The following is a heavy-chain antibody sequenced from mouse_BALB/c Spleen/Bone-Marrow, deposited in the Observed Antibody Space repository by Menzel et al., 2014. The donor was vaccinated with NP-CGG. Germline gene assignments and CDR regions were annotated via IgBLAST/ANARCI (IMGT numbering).Heavy chain of an antibody. CDR2: INPDSSTI. CDR1: GFDFSRYW. CDR3: AREGDGSYWYFDV. V-gene: IGHV4-1*02. Sequence: EVKVIESGGGRVQPGGSLKLSCAASGFDFSRYWMSWVRQAPGKGLEWIGEINPDSSTINYTPSLKDKFIISRDNAKNTLYLQMSKVRSEDTALYYCAREGDGSYWYFDVWGAGTTVTVSS. J-gene: IGHJ1*01. D-gene: IGHD2-3*01.